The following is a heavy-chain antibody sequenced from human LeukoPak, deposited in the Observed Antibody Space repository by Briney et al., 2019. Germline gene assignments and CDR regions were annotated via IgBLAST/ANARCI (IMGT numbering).Heavy chain of an antibody. CDR2: INYDGSNR. Sequence: GGSLRLSYAASGFSLSNYGLHWVRQGPGKGLEWLAVINYDGSNRYYADSVKGRFTISKDSSENTLYLQMNSLRADDTAMYYCARWGGTRQFYFDYWGQGTLATVSS. J-gene: IGHJ4*02. CDR3: ARWGGTRQFYFDY. CDR1: GFSLSNYG. D-gene: IGHD3-16*01. V-gene: IGHV3-33*01.